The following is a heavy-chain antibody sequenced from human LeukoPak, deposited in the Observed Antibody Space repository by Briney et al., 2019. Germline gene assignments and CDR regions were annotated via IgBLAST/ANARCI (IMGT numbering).Heavy chain of an antibody. J-gene: IGHJ4*02. D-gene: IGHD3-9*01. V-gene: IGHV3-48*01. CDR3: ARTDDILTASY. CDR2: ISSSSTI. CDR1: GFTFSSYS. Sequence: GGSLRLSCAASGFTFSSYSMNWVRQAPGKGLEWISYISSSSTIYYADSVKGRFTISRDNAKNSLYLQMNRLRAEDTAVYYCARTDDILTASYWGQGTLVTVSS.